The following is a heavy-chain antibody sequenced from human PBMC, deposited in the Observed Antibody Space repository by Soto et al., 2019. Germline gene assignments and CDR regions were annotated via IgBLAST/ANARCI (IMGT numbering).Heavy chain of an antibody. CDR2: INPSGGST. J-gene: IGHJ4*02. CDR3: ARASGGSGSYSEEYYFDY. D-gene: IGHD3-10*01. Sequence: QVQLVQSGAEVKKPGASVKVSCKASGYTFTSYYMHWVRQAPGQGLEWMGIINPSGGSTSYAQKFQGRVTMTRETSTSTVYMELSSLRSEDTAVYYCARASGGSGSYSEEYYFDYWGQGTLVPVSS. CDR1: GYTFTSYY. V-gene: IGHV1-46*03.